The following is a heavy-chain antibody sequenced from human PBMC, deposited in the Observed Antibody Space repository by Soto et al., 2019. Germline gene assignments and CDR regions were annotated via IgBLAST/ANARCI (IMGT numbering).Heavy chain of an antibody. V-gene: IGHV3-48*02. D-gene: IGHD3-9*01. CDR1: GFTFSSYS. CDR2: ISSSSDPI. J-gene: IGHJ4*02. CDR3: ARDSATGHIDH. Sequence: GGSLRLSCAASGFTFSSYSMNWVRQAPGKGLEWVSYISSSSDPIYYADSVKGRFTISRDNAKNSLYLQMNSLRDKDTAVYYCARDSATGHIDHWGQGSLVTVSS.